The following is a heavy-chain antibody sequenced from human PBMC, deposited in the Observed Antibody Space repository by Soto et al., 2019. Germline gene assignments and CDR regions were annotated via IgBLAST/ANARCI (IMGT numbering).Heavy chain of an antibody. CDR1: GGTFSSYT. V-gene: IGHV1-69*02. D-gene: IGHD4-17*01. CDR3: ARGGAYGGNSGAFDI. J-gene: IGHJ3*02. CDR2: IIPILGIA. Sequence: QVQLVQSGAEVKKPGSSVKVSCKASGGTFSSYTISWVRQAPGQGLEWMGRIIPILGIANYAQKFRGRVTITADKSTSTAYRELSSLRSEDTAVYYCARGGAYGGNSGAFDIWGQGTMVTVSS.